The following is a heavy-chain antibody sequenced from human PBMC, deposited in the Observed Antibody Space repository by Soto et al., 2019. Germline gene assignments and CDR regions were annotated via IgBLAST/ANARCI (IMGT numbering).Heavy chain of an antibody. CDR3: ARDSSGGPTDFDY. D-gene: IGHD3-10*01. V-gene: IGHV3-33*01. Sequence: DPGKGLEWVAVIWSGGQNAYNGDSVKGRFTISRDDSKNTVYLQMDSLRAEDTAIYYCARDSSGGPTDFDYWGQGALVTVSS. J-gene: IGHJ4*02. CDR2: IWSGGQNA.